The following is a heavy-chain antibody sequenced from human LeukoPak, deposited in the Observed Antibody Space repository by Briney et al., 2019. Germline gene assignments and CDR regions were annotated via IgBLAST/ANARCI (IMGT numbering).Heavy chain of an antibody. J-gene: IGHJ4*02. CDR3: ARGGDYRFDY. D-gene: IGHD4-17*01. V-gene: IGHV4-4*02. CDR1: GGSISSGSW. CDR2: IHHSGST. Sequence: SSETLSLTCAVSGGSISSGSWWGWIRQPPGKGLEWIGEIHHSGSTNYNPSLKSRVTLSVDKSKNQLSLRLPSVTAADTAVYYCARGGDYRFDYWGQGTLVTVSS.